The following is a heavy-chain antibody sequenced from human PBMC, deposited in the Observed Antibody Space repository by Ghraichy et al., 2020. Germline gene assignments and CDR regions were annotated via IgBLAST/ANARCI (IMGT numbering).Heavy chain of an antibody. CDR2: IKEDGSQQ. CDR3: VRGPHRAATDSK. V-gene: IGHV3-7*01. D-gene: IGHD6-13*01. J-gene: IGHJ4*02. CDR1: GITFTAYW. Sequence: GESLNISCAASGITFTAYWMSWVRQAPGKGLEWLANIKEDGSQQFYMDSVRGRFTISRDNAKNSLYLQMNSLRAEDTAVYYCVRGPHRAATDSKWGQGTLVIVSS.